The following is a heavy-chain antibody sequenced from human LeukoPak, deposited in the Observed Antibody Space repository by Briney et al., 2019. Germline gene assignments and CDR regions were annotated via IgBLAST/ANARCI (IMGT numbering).Heavy chain of an antibody. Sequence: GGSLRLSCAASGVTLSPYGMHWVRQAPGKGLEWVAVISYEGGTQHYADSVKGRFIISRDNSKNTLYLQMNSLRAEDTAVYYCARDKAGDHDYWGQGTLVTVSS. CDR3: ARDKAGDHDY. CDR2: ISYEGGTQ. V-gene: IGHV3-30*03. D-gene: IGHD7-27*01. J-gene: IGHJ4*02. CDR1: GVTLSPYG.